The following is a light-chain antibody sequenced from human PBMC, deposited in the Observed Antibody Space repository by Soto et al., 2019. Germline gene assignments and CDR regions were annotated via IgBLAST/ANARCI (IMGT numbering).Light chain of an antibody. J-gene: IGKJ4*01. Sequence: EIVLTQSPATLSLSPGERATVSCRASQSVSSYLAWYQQKPGQAPRLLIYDASNRATGIPARFSGSGSGTDFTLTISSLEPEDFAVYYCQQRSNYLTFGGGTKVEIK. CDR1: QSVSSY. CDR2: DAS. CDR3: QQRSNYLT. V-gene: IGKV3-11*01.